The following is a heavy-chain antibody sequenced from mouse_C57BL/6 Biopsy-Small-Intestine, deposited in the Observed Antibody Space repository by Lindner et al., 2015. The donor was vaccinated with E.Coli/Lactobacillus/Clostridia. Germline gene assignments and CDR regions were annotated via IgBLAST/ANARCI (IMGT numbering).Heavy chain of an antibody. V-gene: IGHV1S55*01. D-gene: IGHD1-1*01. J-gene: IGHJ1*01. CDR3: ATRDILTAPGSYYYGMDV. Sequence: SVKVSCKTSGQTLTSYDINWVRQATGQGLEWMGWMNANSGNRGYSQKFQGRVTMTRSTSTGTAYMELSGLTSEDTAVYYCATRDILTAPGSYYYGMDVWGQGTTVTVSS. CDR2: MNANSGNR. CDR1: GQTLTSYD.